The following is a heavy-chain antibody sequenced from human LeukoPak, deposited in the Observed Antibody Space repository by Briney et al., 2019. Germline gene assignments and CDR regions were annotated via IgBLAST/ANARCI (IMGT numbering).Heavy chain of an antibody. V-gene: IGHV1-46*01. CDR3: ARDPGIAAAGPEGDY. CDR2: INPSSDST. J-gene: IGHJ4*02. Sequence: ASVKVSCKASVYTFTSYYMHWVRQAPGQGLEWMGIINPSSDSTSYAQKFQGKVTMTRDMSTSTVYMERSSLRSEDTAVYYGARDPGIAAAGPEGDYWGQGTLVTVSS. D-gene: IGHD6-25*01. CDR1: VYTFTSYY.